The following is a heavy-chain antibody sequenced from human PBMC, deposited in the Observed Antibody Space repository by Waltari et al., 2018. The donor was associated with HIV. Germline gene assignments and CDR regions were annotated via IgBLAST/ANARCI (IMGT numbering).Heavy chain of an antibody. D-gene: IGHD3-10*01. CDR3: TSEEDYGSGSHFDY. Sequence: EVQLVESGGDLLKPGGCLRLSCAASGFTFNSVWMSWGRQAPGKGLEWVGRRKTEGDGGATDYAAAGKGRFTISRDDSKNTVYLQMNSLKIEDTAVYYCTSEEDYGSGSHFDYWGQGTLVTVSS. J-gene: IGHJ4*02. CDR2: RKTEGDGGAT. V-gene: IGHV3-15*01. CDR1: GFTFNSVW.